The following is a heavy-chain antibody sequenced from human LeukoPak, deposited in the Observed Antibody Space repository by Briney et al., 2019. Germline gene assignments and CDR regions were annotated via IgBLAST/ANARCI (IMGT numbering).Heavy chain of an antibody. V-gene: IGHV4-34*01. Sequence: SETLSLTCAVYGGSFSGYYWSWIRQPPGKGLEWIGEINHSGSTNYNPSLKSRVTISVDTSKNQFSLKLSSVTAADTAVYYCASGAQARVMDYWGQGTLVTVPS. CDR1: GGSFSGYY. CDR2: INHSGST. D-gene: IGHD3-16*01. J-gene: IGHJ4*02. CDR3: ASGAQARVMDY.